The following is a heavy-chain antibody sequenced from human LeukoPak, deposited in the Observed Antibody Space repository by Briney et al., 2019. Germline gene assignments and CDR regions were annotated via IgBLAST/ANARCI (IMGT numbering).Heavy chain of an antibody. J-gene: IGHJ6*02. CDR3: ARVGTETPYYYGMDV. D-gene: IGHD1-14*01. CDR1: GFTFSSYG. V-gene: IGHV3-33*01. Sequence: GGSLRLSCAASGFTFSSYGMHWVRQAPGKGLEWVAVIWYDGSNKYYADSVKGRFTISRDNSKNTLYLQMNSLRAEDTAVYYCARVGTETPYYYGMDVWGQGTTVTVSS. CDR2: IWYDGSNK.